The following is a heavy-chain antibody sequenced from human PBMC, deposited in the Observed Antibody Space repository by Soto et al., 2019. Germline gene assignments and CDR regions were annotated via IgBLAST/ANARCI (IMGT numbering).Heavy chain of an antibody. CDR2: IYSSGGT. V-gene: IGHV4-61*01. CDR1: GGSVTSGSYY. Sequence: QVQLQESGPGLVKPSETLSLTCSVSGGSVTSGSYYWSWIRQPPGKGLEWIGYIYSSGGTSYNPSLESRVTISVDTSTHQFSLKLTSVTAADTAVYYCARDGEGYNNWGQGTLVTVSS. J-gene: IGHJ4*02. CDR3: ARDGEGYNN. D-gene: IGHD4-4*01.